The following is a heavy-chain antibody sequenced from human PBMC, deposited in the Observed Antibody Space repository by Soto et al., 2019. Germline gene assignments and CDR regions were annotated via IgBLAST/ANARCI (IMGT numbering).Heavy chain of an antibody. V-gene: IGHV3-53*01. CDR1: GFTFSSYA. Sequence: GGSLRLSCAASGFTFSSYAMHWVRQAPGKGLEWVSVIYSGGSTYYADSVKGRFTISRDNSKNTLYLQMNSLRAEDTAVYYCAREGVGGGTENPYYYYVMDFWGQGTTVTVSS. CDR2: IYSGGST. CDR3: AREGVGGGTENPYYYYVMDF. D-gene: IGHD3-3*01. J-gene: IGHJ6*02.